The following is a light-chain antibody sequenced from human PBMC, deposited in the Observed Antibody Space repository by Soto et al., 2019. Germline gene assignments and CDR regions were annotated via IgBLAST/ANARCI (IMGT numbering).Light chain of an antibody. V-gene: IGLV2-14*01. J-gene: IGLJ1*01. CDR3: RSYTSSSSYV. Sequence: QAVVTQPASVSGSPGQSITISCTGTSSDVGGYKYVSWYQQHPDKAPKLIIYDVTNRPSGISNRFSGSKSGNTASLTISGLQAEDEADYYCRSYTSSSSYVFGTGTKVTVL. CDR2: DVT. CDR1: SSDVGGYKY.